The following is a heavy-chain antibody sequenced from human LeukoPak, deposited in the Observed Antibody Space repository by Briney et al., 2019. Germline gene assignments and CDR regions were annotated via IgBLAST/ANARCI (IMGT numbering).Heavy chain of an antibody. CDR1: GVSISSSNSY. Sequence: PSETLSLTCTVSGVSISSSNSYWGWIRQPPGKGLEWIGSIYYSGNTYYNASLKSQVSISIDTSKNQFSLKLSSVTAADTAVYYCARHIRSGLLWFGGGPIDKNVINWFDPWGQGTLVTVSS. CDR2: IYYSGNT. J-gene: IGHJ5*02. V-gene: IGHV4-39*01. CDR3: ARHIRSGLLWFGGGPIDKNVINWFDP. D-gene: IGHD3-10*01.